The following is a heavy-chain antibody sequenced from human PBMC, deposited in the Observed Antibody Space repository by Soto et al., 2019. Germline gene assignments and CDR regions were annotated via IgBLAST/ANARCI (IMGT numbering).Heavy chain of an antibody. D-gene: IGHD1-1*01. CDR2: IYYSGST. V-gene: IGHV4-59*01. CDR1: GGSISSYY. CDR3: ARDLDSNWNDGPRTYYYYGMDV. Sequence: SETLSLTCTVSGGSISSYYWSWIRQPPGKGLEWIGYIYYSGSTNYNPSLKSRVTISVDTSKNQFSLKLSSVTAADTAVYYCARDLDSNWNDGPRTYYYYGMDVWGQGTTVTVSS. J-gene: IGHJ6*02.